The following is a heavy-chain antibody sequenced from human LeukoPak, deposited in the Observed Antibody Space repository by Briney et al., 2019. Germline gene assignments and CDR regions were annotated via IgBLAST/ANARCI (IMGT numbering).Heavy chain of an antibody. D-gene: IGHD3-22*01. CDR2: ISAYNGNT. J-gene: IGHJ4*02. Sequence: GASVKVSCKASGYTFTSYGISWVRQAPGQGLEWMGWISAYNGNTNYAQKLQGRVTMTTDTSTSTAYMELRSLRSDDTAVYYCARGGYYYDSSGYYYWHPFDYWGQGTLVTVSS. CDR1: GYTFTSYG. V-gene: IGHV1-18*01. CDR3: ARGGYYYDSSGYYYWHPFDY.